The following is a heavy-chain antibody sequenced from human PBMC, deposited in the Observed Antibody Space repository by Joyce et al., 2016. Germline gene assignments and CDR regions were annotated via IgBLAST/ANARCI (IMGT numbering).Heavy chain of an antibody. Sequence: EVQLVESGGDLVQPGGSLTLSCAASGFTFTNYWMHWVRQAPGKGLGWVTRIPPEEVHSTYAAYGRGRFTIARDNARNTLYLQMNSLRAEDTGLYYCTRDTFGDDDFWGQGTLVTVSS. D-gene: IGHD1-1*01. CDR3: TRDTFGDDDF. CDR1: GFTFTNYW. J-gene: IGHJ4*02. V-gene: IGHV3-74*03. CDR2: IPPEEVHS.